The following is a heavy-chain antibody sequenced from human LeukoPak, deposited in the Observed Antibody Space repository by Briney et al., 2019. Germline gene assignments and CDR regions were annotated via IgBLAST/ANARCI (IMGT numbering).Heavy chain of an antibody. V-gene: IGHV1-69*01. CDR3: ARVGTHSSGWSPRDY. CDR2: IIPIFGTA. J-gene: IGHJ4*02. Sequence: SVKVSCKASGGTFSSYAISWVRQAPGQGLEWMGGIIPIFGTANYAQKFQGRVTITADESTSTAYMELSSLRSEDTAVYYCARVGTHSSGWSPRDYWGQGTLVTVSS. CDR1: GGTFSSYA. D-gene: IGHD6-19*01.